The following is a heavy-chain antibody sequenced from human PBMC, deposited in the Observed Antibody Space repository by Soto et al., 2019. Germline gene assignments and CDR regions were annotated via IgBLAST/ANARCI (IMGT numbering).Heavy chain of an antibody. CDR2: IYSGGST. CDR3: GRDPSSGWFHFDY. V-gene: IGHV3-66*01. CDR1: GFTVNSYY. J-gene: IGHJ4*02. Sequence: GGSLRLSCAASGFTVNSYYMNWVRQAPGKGLEWVSVIYSGGSTYFADSVKGRFTISRDDSKNILYLQMNSLRAEDTAVYYCGRDPSSGWFHFDYWGQGTLVTVSS. D-gene: IGHD6-19*01.